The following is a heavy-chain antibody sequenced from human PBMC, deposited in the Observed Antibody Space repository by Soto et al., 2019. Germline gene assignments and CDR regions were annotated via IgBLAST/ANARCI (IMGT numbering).Heavy chain of an antibody. CDR1: GGTFSSYA. J-gene: IGHJ4*02. D-gene: IGHD4-17*01. Sequence: QVQLVQSGAEVKKPGSSVKVSCKASGGTFSSYAISWVRQAPGQGLEWMGGIIPIFGTANYVQKFQGRVTITANESTSTAYMKLSSLRSEDTAVYYCARSHEEHDYGDYDFDYWGQGTLVTVSS. V-gene: IGHV1-69*12. CDR2: IIPIFGTA. CDR3: ARSHEEHDYGDYDFDY.